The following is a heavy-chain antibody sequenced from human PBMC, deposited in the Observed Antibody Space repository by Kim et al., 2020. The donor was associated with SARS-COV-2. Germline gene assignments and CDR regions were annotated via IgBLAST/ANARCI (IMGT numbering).Heavy chain of an antibody. V-gene: IGHV1-3*01. J-gene: IGHJ4*02. Sequence: ASVKVSCQASGYTFTSYAMHWVRQAPGQRLEWMGWINAGNGNTKYSQKFQGRVTITRDTSASTAYMELSSLRSEDTAVYYCARAGYYYGSGSYFDYWGQGTLVTVSS. CDR1: GYTFTSYA. CDR2: INAGNGNT. CDR3: ARAGYYYGSGSYFDY. D-gene: IGHD3-10*01.